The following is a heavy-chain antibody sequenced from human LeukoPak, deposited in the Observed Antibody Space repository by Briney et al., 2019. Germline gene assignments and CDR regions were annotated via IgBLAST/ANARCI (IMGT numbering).Heavy chain of an antibody. J-gene: IGHJ4*02. CDR2: IYYSGST. CDR1: GGSISSYY. D-gene: IGHD2/OR15-2a*01. V-gene: IGHV4-59*08. CDR3: ARTFGVTPRLFDY. Sequence: PSETLSLTCTGSGGSISSYYWSWIRQPPGKGLEWIGYIYYSGSTNYNPSLKSRVTISVDTSKNQFSLKLSSVTAADTAVYYCARTFGVTPRLFDYWGQGTLVTVSS.